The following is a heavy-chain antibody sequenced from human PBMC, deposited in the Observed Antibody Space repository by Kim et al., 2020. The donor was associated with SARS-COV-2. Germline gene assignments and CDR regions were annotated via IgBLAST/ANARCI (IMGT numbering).Heavy chain of an antibody. D-gene: IGHD4-17*01. V-gene: IGHV4-59*08. J-gene: IGHJ4*02. Sequence: YHPSLKSRVTISVDTSKNQFSLKLSSVTAADTAVYYCARLDDYGDYVLDYWGQGTLVTVSS. CDR3: ARLDDYGDYVLDY.